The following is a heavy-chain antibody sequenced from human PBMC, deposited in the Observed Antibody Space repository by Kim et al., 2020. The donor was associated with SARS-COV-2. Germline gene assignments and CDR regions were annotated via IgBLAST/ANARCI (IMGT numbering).Heavy chain of an antibody. Sequence: SVKVSCKASGGAFSSYAISWVRQAPGQGLEWMGRIIPILDIANYAQKFQGRVTITADKSTSTAYMELSSLRSEDTAIYYCARDRCGSTTCYDPYYFDYWGQGTLVTVSS. D-gene: IGHD2-2*01. CDR2: IIPILDIA. CDR3: ARDRCGSTTCYDPYYFDY. V-gene: IGHV1-69*04. J-gene: IGHJ4*02. CDR1: GGAFSSYA.